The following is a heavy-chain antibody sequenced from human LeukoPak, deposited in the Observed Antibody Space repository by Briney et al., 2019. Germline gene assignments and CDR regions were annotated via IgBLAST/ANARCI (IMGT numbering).Heavy chain of an antibody. Sequence: SETLSLTCAVYGCSFSGYYWSWIRQPPGKGLEWIGEINHSGSTNYNPSLKSRVTISVDTSKNQFSLKLSSVTAADTAVYYCARNRIAAADAFDIWGQGTMVTVSS. CDR1: GCSFSGYY. V-gene: IGHV4-34*01. CDR2: INHSGST. J-gene: IGHJ3*02. CDR3: ARNRIAAADAFDI. D-gene: IGHD6-13*01.